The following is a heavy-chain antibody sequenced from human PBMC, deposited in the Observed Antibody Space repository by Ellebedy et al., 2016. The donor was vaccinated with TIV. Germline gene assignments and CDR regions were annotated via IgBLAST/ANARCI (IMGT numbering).Heavy chain of an antibody. CDR1: GFSFTRSA. Sequence: PGGSLRLSCAASGFSFTRSAMYWVRQAPGKGLECLAVVSDDGSNKYYAGSVRGRFTISRDNSKNTVFLQMNSLRTEDTALYYCAKDQGDGYNQIDYWGQGILVTVSS. CDR2: VSDDGSNK. D-gene: IGHD5-24*01. J-gene: IGHJ4*02. V-gene: IGHV3-30-3*01. CDR3: AKDQGDGYNQIDY.